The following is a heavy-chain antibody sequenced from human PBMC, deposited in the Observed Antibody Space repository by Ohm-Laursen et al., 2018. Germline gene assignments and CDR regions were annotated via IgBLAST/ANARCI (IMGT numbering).Heavy chain of an antibody. CDR1: GFTFSTYA. V-gene: IGHV3-23*01. CDR2: ISGSGGST. CDR3: ARGYYYDSRGQDNWYFDF. J-gene: IGHJ2*01. Sequence: GSLRLSCAASGFTFSTYAMSWVRQAPGKGLEWVSAISGSGGSTYYADSVKGRFTISRDNSKNTLSLQMNSLRAEDTAVYYCARGYYYDSRGQDNWYFDFWGRGTPVTVSS. D-gene: IGHD3-22*01.